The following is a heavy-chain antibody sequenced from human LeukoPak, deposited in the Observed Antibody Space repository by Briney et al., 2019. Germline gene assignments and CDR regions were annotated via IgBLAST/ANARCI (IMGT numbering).Heavy chain of an antibody. D-gene: IGHD3-22*01. CDR2: IYYSGNT. CDR1: GGSISSSSYY. J-gene: IGHJ4*02. CDR3: VRQGTNSGYYLLDY. V-gene: IGHV4-39*01. Sequence: SETLSLTCTVSGGSISSSSYYWGWIRQPPGKGLEWIGSIYYSGNTYYNPSLKSRVTMSVDPSKNQFSLKLTSVTVADTATYYCVRQGTNSGYYLLDYWGQGHLVIVSS.